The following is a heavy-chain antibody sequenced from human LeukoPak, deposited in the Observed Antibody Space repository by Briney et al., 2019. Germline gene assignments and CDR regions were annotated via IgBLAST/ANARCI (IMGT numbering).Heavy chain of an antibody. J-gene: IGHJ5*02. Sequence: SETLSLTCAVYGGSFSGYYWSWIRQPPGKGLEWIGEINHSGSTNYNPSLKSRVTISVDTSKNQFSLKLSSVTAADTAVYYCARAHSSGWYDWFDPWGQGTLVTVSS. CDR1: GGSFSGYY. V-gene: IGHV4-34*01. D-gene: IGHD6-19*01. CDR3: ARAHSSGWYDWFDP. CDR2: INHSGST.